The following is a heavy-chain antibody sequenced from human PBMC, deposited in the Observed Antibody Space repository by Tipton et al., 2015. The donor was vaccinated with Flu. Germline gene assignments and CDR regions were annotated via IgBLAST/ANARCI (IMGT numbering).Heavy chain of an antibody. V-gene: IGHV3-66*01. CDR2: IYSGGST. Sequence: SLRLSCAASGFTVSSNYMSWVRQAPGKGLEWVSVIYSGGSTYYADSVKGRFTISRDNSKNTLYLQMNSLRAEDTAVYYCARDLWLFDPGYGMDVWGQGTTVPVAS. J-gene: IGHJ6*02. D-gene: IGHD3-22*01. CDR3: ARDLWLFDPGYGMDV. CDR1: GFTVSSNY.